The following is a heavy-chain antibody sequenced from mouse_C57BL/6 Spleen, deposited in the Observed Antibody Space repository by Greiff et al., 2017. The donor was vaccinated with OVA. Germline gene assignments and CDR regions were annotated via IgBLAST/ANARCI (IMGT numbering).Heavy chain of an antibody. D-gene: IGHD1-1*01. Sequence: QVQLKQSGAELVKPGASVKISCKASGYAFSSYWMNWVKQRPGKGLEWIGQIYPGDSDTNYNGKFKGKATLTADKSSSTAYMQLSSLTSEDSAVYFCARKDYGSSYFDYWGQGTTLTVSS. V-gene: IGHV1-80*01. CDR3: ARKDYGSSYFDY. CDR2: IYPGDSDT. CDR1: GYAFSSYW. J-gene: IGHJ2*01.